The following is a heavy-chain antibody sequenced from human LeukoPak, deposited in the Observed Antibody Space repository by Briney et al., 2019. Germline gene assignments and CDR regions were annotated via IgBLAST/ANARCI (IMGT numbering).Heavy chain of an antibody. CDR3: ARSTAITDVDAFDI. J-gene: IGHJ3*02. CDR2: IKENENDE. D-gene: IGHD1-20*01. CDR1: GFTFSHHW. V-gene: IGHV3-7*01. Sequence: GGSLRLSCAASGFTFSHHWMNWVRQAPGKGLEWVANIKENENDENYLDAVKGRFTISTDNAKNSVDLHMHSLRVEVTAVYYCARSTAITDVDAFDIWGQGTMVTVSS.